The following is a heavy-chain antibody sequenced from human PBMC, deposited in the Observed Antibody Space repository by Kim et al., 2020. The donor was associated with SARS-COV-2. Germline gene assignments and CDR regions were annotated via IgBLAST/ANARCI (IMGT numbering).Heavy chain of an antibody. D-gene: IGHD4-4*01. V-gene: IGHV3-53*01. J-gene: IGHJ6*02. CDR2: IYSGGST. CDR3: ARSGGYSYYGMDV. Sequence: GGSLRLSCTVSGITVSRNYMNWVRQAPGEGLEWVSVIYSGGSTLYADSVKGRFTISRDISKSTVYLQMNTLRDEDTAVYYCARSGGYSYYGMDVWGQGTTVSVPS. CDR1: GITVSRNY.